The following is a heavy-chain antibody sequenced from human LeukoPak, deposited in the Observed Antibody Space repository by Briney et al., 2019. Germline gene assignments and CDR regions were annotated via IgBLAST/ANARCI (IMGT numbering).Heavy chain of an antibody. CDR3: ASTIAVARSDAFDI. CDR2: IYYSGST. D-gene: IGHD6-19*01. Sequence: PSQTLSLTCTVSGGSINSGGYYWSWIRQHPGKGLEWIGYIYYSGSTNYNPSLKSRVTISVDTSKNQFSLKLSSVTAADTAVYYCASTIAVARSDAFDIWGQGTMVTVSS. CDR1: GGSINSGGYY. V-gene: IGHV4-30-4*01. J-gene: IGHJ3*02.